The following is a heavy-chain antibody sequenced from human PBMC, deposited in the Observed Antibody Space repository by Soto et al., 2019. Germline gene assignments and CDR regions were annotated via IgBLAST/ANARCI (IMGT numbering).Heavy chain of an antibody. V-gene: IGHV4-59*08. CDR2: VYYSGST. J-gene: IGHJ3*01. CDR3: AKLALGTTTAFEL. CDR1: GGSISDYY. Sequence: PSETLSLTCTVSGGSISDYYWSWIRQPPGKGLEWLGYVYYSGSTSYNPSLKSRLSMSVDTSWNQFSLKLRSMTAADAAVYYCAKLALGTTTAFELWGQGTMVTVAS. D-gene: IGHD7-27*01.